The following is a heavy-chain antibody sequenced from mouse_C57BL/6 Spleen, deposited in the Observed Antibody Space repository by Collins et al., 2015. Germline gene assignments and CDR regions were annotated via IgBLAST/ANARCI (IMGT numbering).Heavy chain of an antibody. J-gene: IGHJ2*01. V-gene: IGHV14-4*01. Sequence: VQLQQSGAELVRPGASVKLSCTASGFNIKDDYMHWVKQRPEQGLEWIGWIDPENGDTEYASKFQGKATITADTSSNTAYLQLSSLTSEDTAVYYCANSYGNYKDYWGQGTTLTVSS. CDR2: IDPENGDT. CDR1: GFNIKDDY. D-gene: IGHD2-1*01. CDR3: ANSYGNYKDY.